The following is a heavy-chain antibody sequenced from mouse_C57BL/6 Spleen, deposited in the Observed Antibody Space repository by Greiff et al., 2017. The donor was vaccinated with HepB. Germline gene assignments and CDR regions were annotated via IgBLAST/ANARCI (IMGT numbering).Heavy chain of an antibody. CDR1: GYTFTDYN. Sequence: EVKLQESGPELVKPGASVKIPCKASGYTFTDYNMDWVKQSHGKSLEWIGDINPNNGGTIYNQKFKGKATLTVDKSSSTAYMELRSLTSEDTAVYYCARGDYDVGPFDYWGQGTTLTVSS. CDR2: INPNNGGT. D-gene: IGHD2-4*01. V-gene: IGHV1-18*01. CDR3: ARGDYDVGPFDY. J-gene: IGHJ2*01.